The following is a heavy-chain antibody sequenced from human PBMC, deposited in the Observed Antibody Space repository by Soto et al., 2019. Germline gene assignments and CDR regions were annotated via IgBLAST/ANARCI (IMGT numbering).Heavy chain of an antibody. V-gene: IGHV3-21*01. CDR1: GFTFSTYN. J-gene: IGHJ5*02. Sequence: DVQLVESGGGLVKPGGSLRLSCAASGFTFSTYNMNWVRQAPGKGLEWVSSIPSSTSYIFYADSVKGRFTISRDNAKNSLYLQMNSLRAEDTAVYSCARDFGGILRFGESWGQGTLVTVSS. D-gene: IGHD3-10*01. CDR3: ARDFGGILRFGES. CDR2: IPSSTSYI.